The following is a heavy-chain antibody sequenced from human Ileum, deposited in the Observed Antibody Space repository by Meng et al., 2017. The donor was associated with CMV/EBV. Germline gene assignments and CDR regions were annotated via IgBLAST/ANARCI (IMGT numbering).Heavy chain of an antibody. J-gene: IGHJ5*02. D-gene: IGHD2-2*01. V-gene: IGHV3-7*03. CDR1: GFTFSSYW. Sequence: GGSLRLSCAASGFTFSSYWMSWVRQAPGKGLEWVANINKDGSHENYVDAVKGRFTTSRDNVKNSLYLQMNSLRAEDTAVYYCAKGACSSTSCYLNWFDPWGQGTLVTVSS. CDR3: AKGACSSTSCYLNWFDP. CDR2: INKDGSHE.